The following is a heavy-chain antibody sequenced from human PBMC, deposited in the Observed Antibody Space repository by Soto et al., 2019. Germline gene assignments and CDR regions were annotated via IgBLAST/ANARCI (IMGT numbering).Heavy chain of an antibody. CDR3: AKALWFGELYGMDV. D-gene: IGHD3-10*01. CDR1: GFTFSSYG. J-gene: IGHJ6*02. V-gene: IGHV3-30*18. Sequence: QVQLVESGGGVVQPGRSLRLSCAASGFTFSSYGMHWVRQAPGKGLEWVAVISYDGSNKYYADSVKGRFTISRDNSKNRRYLQMNSLRAEDTAVYYCAKALWFGELYGMDVWGQGTTVTVSS. CDR2: ISYDGSNK.